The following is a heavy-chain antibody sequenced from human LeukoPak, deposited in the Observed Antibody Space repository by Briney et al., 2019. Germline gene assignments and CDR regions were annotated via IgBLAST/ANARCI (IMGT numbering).Heavy chain of an antibody. Sequence: RPGGSLRLSCAASGFTFEDYAMYWVRQAPGKGLEWVSGINWDSTYKAYADSVRGRFTISRDNHRNSLYLDMNRLRAEDMALYYCAKEGATVGAPRLYTSDMWGHGTMVIVSS. CDR2: INWDSTYK. J-gene: IGHJ3*02. D-gene: IGHD1-26*01. CDR1: GFTFEDYA. CDR3: AKEGATVGAPRLYTSDM. V-gene: IGHV3-9*03.